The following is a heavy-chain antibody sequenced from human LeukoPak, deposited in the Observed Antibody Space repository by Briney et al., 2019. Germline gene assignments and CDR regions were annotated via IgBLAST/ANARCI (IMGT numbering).Heavy chain of an antibody. Sequence: GGSLRLSCTASGFTFSSYAMSWVRQAPGKGLEWVSTIGGSGGRTDNADSVKGRFTISRDNSKNTLYLQMSSLRGEDTAVYYCVKDQSYCSGGSCYYYFDHWGQGTLVTVSS. CDR3: VKDQSYCSGGSCYYYFDH. CDR1: GFTFSSYA. V-gene: IGHV3-23*01. CDR2: IGGSGGRT. D-gene: IGHD2-15*01. J-gene: IGHJ4*02.